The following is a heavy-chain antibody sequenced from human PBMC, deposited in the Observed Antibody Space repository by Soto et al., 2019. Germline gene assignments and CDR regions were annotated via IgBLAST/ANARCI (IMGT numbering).Heavy chain of an antibody. D-gene: IGHD3-10*01. Sequence: ASGYTFTSYGISWVRQAPGQGLEWMGWISAYNGNTNYAQKLQGRVTMTTDTSTSTAYMELRSLRSDDTAVYYCARALSGSEGSGMDVWGQGTTVTVSS. CDR3: ARALSGSEGSGMDV. J-gene: IGHJ6*02. V-gene: IGHV1-18*04. CDR1: GYTFTSYG. CDR2: ISAYNGNT.